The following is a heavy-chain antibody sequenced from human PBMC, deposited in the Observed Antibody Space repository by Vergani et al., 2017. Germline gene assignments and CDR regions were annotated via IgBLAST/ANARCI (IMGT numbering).Heavy chain of an antibody. CDR1: GFTFSSYS. Sequence: EVQLVESGGGLVKPGGSLRLSCAASGFTFSSYSMNWVRQAPGKGLEWVSSISSSSSYIYYADSVKGRFTISRDNAKNSLYLQMNSLRAEDTAVYYCARXALPIVPAAIFGDMGYYYYYMDVWGKGTTVTVSS. CDR2: ISSSSSYI. CDR3: ARXALPIVPAAIFGDMGYYYYYMDV. D-gene: IGHD2-2*02. V-gene: IGHV3-21*01. J-gene: IGHJ6*03.